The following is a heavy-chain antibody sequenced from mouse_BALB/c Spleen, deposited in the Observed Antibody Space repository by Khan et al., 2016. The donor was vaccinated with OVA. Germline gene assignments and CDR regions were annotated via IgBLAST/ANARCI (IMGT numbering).Heavy chain of an antibody. CDR1: GFSFSSYS. V-gene: IGHV5-6*01. J-gene: IGHJ3*01. D-gene: IGHD4-1*01. CDR3: ARHLTGSFAY. Sequence: EVELVESGGDLVKPGGSLKLSCAASGFSFSSYSMSWVRQTPDKRLEWVATISSGGDYTYYPDIVKGRFTISRDNAKNTLYLQMSSLKSEDTAMYFCARHLTGSFAYWGQRDLGTVSA. CDR2: ISSGGDYT.